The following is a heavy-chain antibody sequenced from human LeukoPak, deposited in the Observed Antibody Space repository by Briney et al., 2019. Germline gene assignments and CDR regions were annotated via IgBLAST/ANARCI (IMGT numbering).Heavy chain of an antibody. V-gene: IGHV3-7*01. J-gene: IGHJ4*02. D-gene: IGHD3-10*01. Sequence: GGSLRLSCAASGFTFSNYWMSWVRQAPGKGLEWVANIKQDGSERYYVDSVKGRFTISRDNVKNSLYLQMNSLRAEDTAVYYCARVYYGSGSYYPIHFDYWGQGTLVTVSS. CDR3: ARVYYGSGSYYPIHFDY. CDR1: GFTFSNYW. CDR2: IKQDGSER.